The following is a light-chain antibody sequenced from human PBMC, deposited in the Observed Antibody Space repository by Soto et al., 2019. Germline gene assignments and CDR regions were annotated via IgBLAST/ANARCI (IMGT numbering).Light chain of an antibody. V-gene: IGKV1-39*01. J-gene: IGKJ4*01. CDR1: QSIGGF. CDR2: AAS. Sequence: DIQMTQSPSSLSVSVGDRGTITCRASQSIGGFLNWYQQKLGKAPKRLIYAASSLQSGVPSSFSGSGSGQGFALTIRGLHPEHFATYYCQQSYSTPLTFGGGTKVDIK. CDR3: QQSYSTPLT.